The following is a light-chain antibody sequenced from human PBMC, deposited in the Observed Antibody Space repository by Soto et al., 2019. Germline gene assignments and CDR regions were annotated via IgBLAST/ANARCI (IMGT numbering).Light chain of an antibody. Sequence: EIVMTQSPATLSVSPGERATLSCRASQSVSSNLAWYQQKPGQAPRLLIYGASTRATAIPARFSGSGSGTDFTLTISSLQSEDFAVYYCQQYNNWPPYTFRQGTKLEIK. CDR1: QSVSSN. J-gene: IGKJ2*01. V-gene: IGKV3-15*01. CDR3: QQYNNWPPYT. CDR2: GAS.